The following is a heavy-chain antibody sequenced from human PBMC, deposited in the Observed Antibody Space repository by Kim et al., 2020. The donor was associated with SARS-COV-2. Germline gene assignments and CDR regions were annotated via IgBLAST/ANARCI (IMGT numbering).Heavy chain of an antibody. D-gene: IGHD3-10*01. J-gene: IGHJ5*02. CDR3: VKGGWLGLS. CDR2: IRHDESEK. CDR1: GFTFSSSW. V-gene: IGHV3-7*01. Sequence: GGSLRLSCAASGFTFSSSWMTWVRQAPGKGLEWVANIRHDESEKNYVDSSKGRFSISRDNAKNSLYLQMNSLRAEDTAVYYCVKGGWLGLSWGQGILVTVSS.